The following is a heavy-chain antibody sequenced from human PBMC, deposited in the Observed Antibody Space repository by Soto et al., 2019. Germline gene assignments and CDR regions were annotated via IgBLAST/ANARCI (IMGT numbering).Heavy chain of an antibody. Sequence: QVQLQESGPGLVKPSGTLSLTCAVSGGSISSSDWWTWVRQPPGKGLEWIGDIYHSGSTNYNPSPTSRVTISVDKSKNQFSLKLRSVTAADTAVYYCASLKSSYSHSWYVGNWCQGTLVTVSS. CDR3: ASLKSSYSHSWYVGN. CDR1: GGSISSSDW. J-gene: IGHJ4*02. CDR2: IYHSGST. D-gene: IGHD6-13*01. V-gene: IGHV4-4*02.